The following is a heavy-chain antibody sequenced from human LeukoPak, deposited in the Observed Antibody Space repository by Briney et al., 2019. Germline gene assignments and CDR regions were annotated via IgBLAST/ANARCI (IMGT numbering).Heavy chain of an antibody. CDR1: GYTFTSYD. Sequence: ASVKVSCKASGYTFTSYDINWVRQATGQGLEWMGWMNPNSGNTGYAQKFQGRVTMTRNTSISTAYMELSSLRSEDTAVYYCARGVGQQYDYYYGMEVWGQGTTVTVSS. CDR2: MNPNSGNT. V-gene: IGHV1-8*01. CDR3: ARGVGQQYDYYYGMEV. J-gene: IGHJ6*02. D-gene: IGHD1-26*01.